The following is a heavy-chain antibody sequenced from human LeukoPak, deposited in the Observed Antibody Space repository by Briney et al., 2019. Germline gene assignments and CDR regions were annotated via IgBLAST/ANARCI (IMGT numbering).Heavy chain of an antibody. CDR3: ARAGGYGLIDY. CDR1: GDSISSDY. Sequence: SETLSLTCNVSGDSISSDYWSWIRQPPGKGLEWIGYIYHSGSTNYNPSLKSRVTISVDTSQNQFYLKLSSVTAADTAVYYCARAGGYGLIDYWGQGTMVTVSS. J-gene: IGHJ4*02. V-gene: IGHV4-59*01. CDR2: IYHSGST. D-gene: IGHD5-18*01.